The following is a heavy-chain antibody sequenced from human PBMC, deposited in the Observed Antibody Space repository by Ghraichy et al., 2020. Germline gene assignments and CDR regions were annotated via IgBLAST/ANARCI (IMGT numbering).Heavy chain of an antibody. J-gene: IGHJ3*02. V-gene: IGHV3-7*01. CDR1: GFTLSSYW. CDR3: AREKIVPPTDAFEI. D-gene: IGHD1-26*01. Sequence: GGSLRLSCAASGFTLSSYWMSWLRQVPGKGLEWLANIKQDGSIKYYVDSVRGRFTISRDNAKNSLFLQMNSLRAEDTAVYYCAREKIVPPTDAFEIWGQGTTVTVSS. CDR2: IKQDGSIK.